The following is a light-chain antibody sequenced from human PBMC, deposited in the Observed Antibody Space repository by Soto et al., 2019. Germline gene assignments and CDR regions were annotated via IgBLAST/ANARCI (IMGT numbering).Light chain of an antibody. Sequence: DIVMTQSPDSLAVSLGERATINCKSSQSVLYSSNNKNYLAWYQPKPGQPPKLLIYWASTQDSGVPDRLSGRESGTDFTLTIRSLQAEDVEVYYYPQYCSTPQAFGQGPKVEIK. CDR2: WAS. J-gene: IGKJ1*01. V-gene: IGKV4-1*01. CDR3: PQYCSTPQA. CDR1: QSVLYSSNNKNY.